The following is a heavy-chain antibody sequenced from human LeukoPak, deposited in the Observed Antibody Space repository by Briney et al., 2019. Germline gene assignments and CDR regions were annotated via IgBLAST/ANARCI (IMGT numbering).Heavy chain of an antibody. D-gene: IGHD2-2*01. CDR3: ARASGSYCSSTSCNDAFDI. J-gene: IGHJ3*02. V-gene: IGHV1-18*01. CDR1: SYTFSSYG. Sequence: ASVKVSCKASSYTFSSYGITWVRQAPGQGLEWMGWISAYNGNTNYAQNLQGRVTMTTDTSTGTAYLELKSLSSDDTAVYYCARASGSYCSSTSCNDAFDIWGQGTMVTVSS. CDR2: ISAYNGNT.